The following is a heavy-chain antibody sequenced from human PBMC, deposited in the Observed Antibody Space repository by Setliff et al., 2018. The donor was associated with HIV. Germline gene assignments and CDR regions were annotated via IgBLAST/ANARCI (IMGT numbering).Heavy chain of an antibody. CDR3: ARQTAXXXSPTFDS. V-gene: IGHV4-4*07. CDR2: THASGTT. J-gene: IGHJ4*02. CDR1: GGSISGDF. Sequence: SETLSLTCTVSGGSISGDFWTWIRQPAGESLEWIGRTHASGTTQCEPSLKSRCSMSIDTSKNQFSLKLSSVTAADTAVYYCARQTAXXXSPTFDSWGQGSLVTVSS.